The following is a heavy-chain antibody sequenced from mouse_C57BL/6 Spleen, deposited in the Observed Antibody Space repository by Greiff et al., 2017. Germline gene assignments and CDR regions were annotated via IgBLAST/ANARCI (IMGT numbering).Heavy chain of an antibody. V-gene: IGHV5-9-1*02. J-gene: IGHJ4*01. CDR3: TREEDYDYAMDY. Sequence: EVKLLESGAGLVKPGGSLKLSCAASGFTFSSYAMSWVRQTPEKSLEWVAYISSSGDYIYYADTVKGRFTLSRDNARNTLYLQMSSLKSEDTATSYYTREEDYDYAMDYWGQGTSVTVSS. CDR2: ISSSGDYI. CDR1: GFTFSSYA. D-gene: IGHD2-4*01.